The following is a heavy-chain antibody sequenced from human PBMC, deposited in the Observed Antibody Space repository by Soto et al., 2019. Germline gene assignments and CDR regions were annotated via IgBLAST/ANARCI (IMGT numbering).Heavy chain of an antibody. V-gene: IGHV3-33*01. J-gene: IGHJ3*02. CDR2: ISYDGTNK. D-gene: IGHD3-9*01. Sequence: QVQLVESGGGVVQPGRSLRLSCAASGFTFSSYGMDWVRQAPGKGLEWVAFISYDGTNKYYTDSVKGRFTISRDNSKNTIYLHMNSLRAEDTAVYYCARGDEYYDFLTGCFDIWGHGTMVSVSS. CDR3: ARGDEYYDFLTGCFDI. CDR1: GFTFSSYG.